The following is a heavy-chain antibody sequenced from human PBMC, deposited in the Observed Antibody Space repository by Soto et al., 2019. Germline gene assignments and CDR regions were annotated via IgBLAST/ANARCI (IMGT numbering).Heavy chain of an antibody. D-gene: IGHD1-26*01. CDR3: ATVGATRGVLYFYY. Sequence: SETLSLTCRVSGGSISSYYWTWIRQTPGKGLEWIGHIYYSGSTSYNPSLKSRVTLSVDKSKNQFSLKLTSVTAADTAVYYCATVGATRGVLYFYYWGQATLATVSS. V-gene: IGHV4-59*08. CDR1: GGSISSYY. CDR2: IYYSGST. J-gene: IGHJ4*02.